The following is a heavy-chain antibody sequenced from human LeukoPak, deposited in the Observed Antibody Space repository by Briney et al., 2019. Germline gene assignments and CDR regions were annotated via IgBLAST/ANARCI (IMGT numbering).Heavy chain of an antibody. J-gene: IGHJ3*02. D-gene: IGHD3-3*01. CDR2: IIPIFGTA. CDR1: GGTFSSYA. Sequence: SVKVSCKASGGTFSSYAISWVRQAPGQGLEWMGRIIPIFGTATYAQKFQGRVTITTDESTSTAYMELSSLRSEDTAVYYCASSSPRSITIFGVVISQRAFDIWGQGTMVTVSS. CDR3: ASSSPRSITIFGVVISQRAFDI. V-gene: IGHV1-69*05.